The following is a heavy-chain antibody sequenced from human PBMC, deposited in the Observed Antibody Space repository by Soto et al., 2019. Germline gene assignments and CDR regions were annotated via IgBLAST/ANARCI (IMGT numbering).Heavy chain of an antibody. D-gene: IGHD3-9*01. J-gene: IGHJ3*02. CDR2: INPSDGST. Sequence: ASVKVSCKASGYTFTSYYIHWVRQAPGQGLEWMGIINPSDGSTTYAQKLQGRVTMTTDTSTSTAYMELRSLRSDDTAVYYCARGGPTAYYDILTGYYWGAFDIWGQGTMVTVSS. V-gene: IGHV1-46*01. CDR1: GYTFTSYY. CDR3: ARGGPTAYYDILTGYYWGAFDI.